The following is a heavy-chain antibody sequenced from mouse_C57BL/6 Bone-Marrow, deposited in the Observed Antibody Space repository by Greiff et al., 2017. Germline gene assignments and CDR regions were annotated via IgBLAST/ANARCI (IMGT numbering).Heavy chain of an antibody. CDR2: ISDGGSYT. D-gene: IGHD1-1*01. V-gene: IGHV5-4*01. CDR3: ARDPLFITTVVALDY. J-gene: IGHJ2*01. CDR1: GFTFSSYA. Sequence: EVQGVESGGGLVKPGGSLKLSCAASGFTFSSYAMSWVRQTPEKRLEWVATISDGGSYTYYPDNVKGRFTISRDNAKNNLYLQMSHLKSEDTAMYYCARDPLFITTVVALDYWGQGTTLTVSS.